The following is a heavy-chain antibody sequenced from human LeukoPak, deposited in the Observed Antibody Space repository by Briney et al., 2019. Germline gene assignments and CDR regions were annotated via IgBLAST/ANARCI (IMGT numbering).Heavy chain of an antibody. CDR3: ARGYSLSSWYRINPVNMDV. Sequence: ASVKVSCKASGYTFTGYYMHWGRQAPGQGLEWMGWINPNSGGTNYAQKFQGWVTMTRDTSISTAYMELSRLRSDDTAVYYCARGYSLSSWYRINPVNMDVWGQGTTVTVSS. CDR2: INPNSGGT. J-gene: IGHJ6*02. D-gene: IGHD6-13*01. CDR1: GYTFTGYY. V-gene: IGHV1-2*04.